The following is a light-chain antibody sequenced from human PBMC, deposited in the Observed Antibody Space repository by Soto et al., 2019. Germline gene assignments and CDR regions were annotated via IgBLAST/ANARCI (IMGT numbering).Light chain of an antibody. CDR3: CSFAGSNTLI. CDR1: SSDVGAYNY. Sequence: QSALTQPRSVSGSPGQSVTLSCTGTSSDVGAYNYVSWYQQHPGKAPKVMIYDVSKRPSGVPDRFSGSKSDNTAALTISGLQAEDEADYYCCSFAGSNTLIFGGGTQLTVL. V-gene: IGLV2-11*01. J-gene: IGLJ2*01. CDR2: DVS.